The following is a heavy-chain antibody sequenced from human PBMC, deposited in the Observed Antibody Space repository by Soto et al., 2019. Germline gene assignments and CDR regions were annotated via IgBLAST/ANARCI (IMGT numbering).Heavy chain of an antibody. CDR1: RGTFSSYA. V-gene: IGHV1-69*12. J-gene: IGHJ4*02. Sequence: QVQLVQSGAEVKKPGSSVKVSCKASRGTFSSYAFSWVRQAPGQGLEWMGGIIPVFGTANYAQKFQGRVTSTAAESTSTAYMELGRLRAEDTAVYYCARVGVRFLEWLGSEGWGQGTLVTVSS. D-gene: IGHD3-3*01. CDR2: IIPVFGTA. CDR3: ARVGVRFLEWLGSEG.